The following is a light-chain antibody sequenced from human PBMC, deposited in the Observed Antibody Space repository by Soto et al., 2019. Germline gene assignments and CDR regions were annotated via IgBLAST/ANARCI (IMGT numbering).Light chain of an antibody. V-gene: IGLV2-14*01. CDR2: EVN. J-gene: IGLJ1*01. CDR3: SSYSISTAYL. CDR1: SXDVGGYDY. Sequence: QSALTQPASVSGSPGQSITISGTGTSXDVGGYDYVSWYQLHPGKAPKLMVFEVNNRPSGVSYRFSGSKSGNTASLTISGLQAEDEADYFCSSYSISTAYLFGTGTKVTVL.